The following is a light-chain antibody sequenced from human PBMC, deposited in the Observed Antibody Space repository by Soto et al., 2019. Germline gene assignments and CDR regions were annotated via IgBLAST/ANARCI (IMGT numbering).Light chain of an antibody. Sequence: LTQSPGSLSLSPGERATLSCRASQSVINNYLAWYQQKPVQAPRLLIYGASSRATGIPDRFSGSGSGTDFTLTISRLEPEDFAVYYCQQYGSSPGLFTFGPGTKVDIK. CDR2: GAS. J-gene: IGKJ3*01. CDR1: QSVINNY. CDR3: QQYGSSPGLFT. V-gene: IGKV3-20*01.